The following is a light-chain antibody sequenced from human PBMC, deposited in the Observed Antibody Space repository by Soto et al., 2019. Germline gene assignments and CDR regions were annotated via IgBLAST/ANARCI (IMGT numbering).Light chain of an antibody. CDR1: QSVSSN. V-gene: IGKV3D-15*01. CDR3: QHYGYPQWT. J-gene: IGKJ1*01. CDR2: GVY. Sequence: EIVMTQSPTILSVSPGERATLSCRASQSVSSNLAWYQQKPGQAPRLLIYGVYTRAPGIPARFSGSGSGTDFTLTISRLEPEDFAVYYCQHYGYPQWTFGQGTKVDIK.